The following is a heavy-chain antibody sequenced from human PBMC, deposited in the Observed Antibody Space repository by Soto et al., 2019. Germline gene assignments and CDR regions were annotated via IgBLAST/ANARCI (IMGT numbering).Heavy chain of an antibody. J-gene: IGHJ4*02. CDR1: GGTFSSYT. D-gene: IGHD3-10*01. Sequence: QVQLVQSGAEVKKPGSSVKVSCKASGGTFSSYTISWVRQAPGQGLEWMGRIIPILGIANYAQKFQGRVTXTXXKSTSTAYMELSSLRSEDTAVYYCATRRGDGYHDYWGQGTLVTVSS. V-gene: IGHV1-69*02. CDR3: ATRRGDGYHDY. CDR2: IIPILGIA.